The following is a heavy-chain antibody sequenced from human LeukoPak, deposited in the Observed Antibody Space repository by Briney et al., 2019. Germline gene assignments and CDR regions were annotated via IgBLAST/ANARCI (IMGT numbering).Heavy chain of an antibody. Sequence: ASVKVSCKASGYTFTGYYMHWVRQAPGQGLEWMGWINPNSGGTNYAQKFQGRVTMTRDTSISTAYMELSRLRSDDTAVYYCYGGSWGWNAFDIWGQGTMVTVSS. CDR3: YGGSWGWNAFDI. V-gene: IGHV1-2*02. CDR2: INPNSGGT. J-gene: IGHJ3*02. CDR1: GYTFTGYY. D-gene: IGHD3-16*01.